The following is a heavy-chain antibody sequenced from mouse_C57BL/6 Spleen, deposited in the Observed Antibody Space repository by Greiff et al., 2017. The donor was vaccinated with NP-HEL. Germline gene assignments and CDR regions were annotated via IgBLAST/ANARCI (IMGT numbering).Heavy chain of an antibody. CDR2: INPNNGGT. J-gene: IGHJ3*01. D-gene: IGHD2-4*01. CDR3: ARWGEDYDVSFAY. V-gene: IGHV1-22*01. CDR1: GYTFTDYN. Sequence: EVQLQQSGPELVKPGASVKMSCKASGYTFTDYNMHWVKQSHGKSLEWIGYINPNNGGTSYNQKFKGKATLTVNKSSSTAYMELRSLTSEDSAVYYCARWGEDYDVSFAYWGQGTLVTVSA.